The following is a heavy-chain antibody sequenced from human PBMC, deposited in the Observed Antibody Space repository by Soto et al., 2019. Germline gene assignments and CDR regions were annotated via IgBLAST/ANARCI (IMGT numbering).Heavy chain of an antibody. CDR2: IVVGSGNT. CDR3: AAAKHNWTDVVPYYYYGMDV. Sequence: QMQLVQSGPEVKKPGTSVKVSCKASGFTFTSSAVQWVRQARGQRLEWIGWIVVGSGNTNYAQKFQERVTITRDMSXXTXYXELSSLRSEDTAVYYCAAAKHNWTDVVPYYYYGMDVWGQGTTVTVSS. CDR1: GFTFTSSA. V-gene: IGHV1-58*01. J-gene: IGHJ6*02. D-gene: IGHD1-1*01.